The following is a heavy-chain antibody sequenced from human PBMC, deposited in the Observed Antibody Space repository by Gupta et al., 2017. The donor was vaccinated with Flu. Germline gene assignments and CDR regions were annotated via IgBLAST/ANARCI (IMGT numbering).Heavy chain of an antibody. D-gene: IGHD3-22*01. Sequence: VMSWVRQAPGKGLEWISVISGGGESTYYADSVKGRFTISRDNSKNTLYLQMSRLRAEDTAVYYCAKDQAAHASGYYYQDYWGQGTLVTVSS. CDR2: ISGGGEST. CDR1: V. V-gene: IGHV3-23*01. CDR3: AKDQAAHASGYYYQDY. J-gene: IGHJ4*02.